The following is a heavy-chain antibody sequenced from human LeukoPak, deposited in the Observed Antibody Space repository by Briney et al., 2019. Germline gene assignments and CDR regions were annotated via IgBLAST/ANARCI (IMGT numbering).Heavy chain of an antibody. CDR3: ARAWFGAVAGTFDY. Sequence: PSETLSLTCTVSGGSISSYYWSWIRQPAGKGLEWIGRIYTSGSTNYNPSLKSRVTMSVDTSKNQSSLKLSSVTAADTAVYYCARAWFGAVAGTFDYWGQGTLVTVSS. J-gene: IGHJ4*02. V-gene: IGHV4-4*07. CDR2: IYTSGST. D-gene: IGHD6-19*01. CDR1: GGSISSYY.